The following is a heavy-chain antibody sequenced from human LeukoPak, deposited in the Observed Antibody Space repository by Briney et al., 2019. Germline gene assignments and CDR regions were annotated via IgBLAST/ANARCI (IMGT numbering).Heavy chain of an antibody. D-gene: IGHD3-9*01. CDR3: ARDWHYDILTGYYSEIDY. CDR2: ISAYNGNT. V-gene: IGHV1-18*01. CDR1: GYTFTSYG. J-gene: IGHJ4*02. Sequence: ASVKVSCKASGYTFTSYGISWVRQAPGQGLEWMGWISAYNGNTNYAQKLQGRVTMTTDTSTSTAYMELRSLRSDDTAVYYCARDWHYDILTGYYSEIDYWGQGTLVTVSS.